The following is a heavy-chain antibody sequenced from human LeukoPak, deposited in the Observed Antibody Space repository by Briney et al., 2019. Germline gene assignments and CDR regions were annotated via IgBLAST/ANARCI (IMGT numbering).Heavy chain of an antibody. J-gene: IGHJ4*02. CDR2: IYYSGTT. D-gene: IGHD6-13*01. CDR3: ARGVYIAAAQYGY. Sequence: TSETLSLTCTVSGGSISSYYWSWIRRPPGKGLEWIGYIYYSGTTNYNPSLKSRVTISVDTSKNQFSLKLSSVTAADTAVYYCARGVYIAAAQYGYWGQGTLVTVSS. CDR1: GGSISSYY. V-gene: IGHV4-59*01.